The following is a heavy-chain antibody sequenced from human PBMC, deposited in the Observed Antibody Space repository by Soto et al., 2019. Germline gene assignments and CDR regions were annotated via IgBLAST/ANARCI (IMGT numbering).Heavy chain of an antibody. D-gene: IGHD3-10*01. V-gene: IGHV4-34*01. J-gene: IGHJ4*02. CDR3: ARGGGYYYASGRDFDY. CDR1: GGSFSGYY. CDR2: INHSGST. Sequence: QVQLQQWGAGLLKPSETLSLTCDVYGGSFSGYYWSWIRQPPGKGMEWIGEINHSGSTNYNPSLKSRVTISVDTSKNQFSLKLSSVTAADTAVYYCARGGGYYYASGRDFDYWGQGTLVTVSS.